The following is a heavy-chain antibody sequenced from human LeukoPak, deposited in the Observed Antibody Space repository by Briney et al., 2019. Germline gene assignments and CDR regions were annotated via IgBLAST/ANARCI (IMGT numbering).Heavy chain of an antibody. CDR2: VYSSGSP. V-gene: IGHV4-61*08. J-gene: IGHJ6*04. Sequence: SETLSLTCTVSGGSVNNGGYFWNWIRQSPGKGLEWLGYVYSSGSPNYNPSLRSRVSMSVDTSKNQFSLKLSSVTAADTAVYYCASVSVSSAGYHFYYYGMDFWGKGTTVIVSS. D-gene: IGHD6-25*01. CDR3: ASVSVSSAGYHFYYYGMDF. CDR1: GGSVNNGGYF.